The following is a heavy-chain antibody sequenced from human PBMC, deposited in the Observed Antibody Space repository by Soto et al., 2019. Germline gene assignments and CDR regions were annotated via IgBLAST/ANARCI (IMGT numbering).Heavy chain of an antibody. V-gene: IGHV4-31*03. CDR2: IYYSGST. J-gene: IGHJ6*02. D-gene: IGHD4-17*01. CDR3: ARVSTATTGVYYGMDV. CDR1: GGSISSGGYY. Sequence: SETLSLTCTVSGGSISSGGYYWSWIRQHPGKGLEWIGYIYYSGSTYYNPSLKSRVTISVDTSKNQFSLKLSSVTAADTAVYYCARVSTATTGVYYGMDVWGQGTTVTAP.